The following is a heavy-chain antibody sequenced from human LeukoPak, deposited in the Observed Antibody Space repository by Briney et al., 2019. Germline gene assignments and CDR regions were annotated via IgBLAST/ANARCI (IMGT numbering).Heavy chain of an antibody. CDR3: ARLAATIAAAGEDY. V-gene: IGHV1-2*02. Sequence: ASVKVSCKASGYTFTGYYMHWVRQAPGQGLEWMGWINPNSGGTNYAQKFQGRVTMTRDTSISTAYMELSRLRSDDTAVYYCARLAATIAAAGEDYWGQGTLVTVSS. J-gene: IGHJ4*02. CDR1: GYTFTGYY. D-gene: IGHD6-13*01. CDR2: INPNSGGT.